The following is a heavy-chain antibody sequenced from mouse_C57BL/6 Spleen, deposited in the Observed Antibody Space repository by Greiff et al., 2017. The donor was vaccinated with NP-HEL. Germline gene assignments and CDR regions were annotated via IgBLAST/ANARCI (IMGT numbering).Heavy chain of an antibody. Sequence: DVKLVESGGGLVKPGGSLKLSCAASGFTFSDYGMHWVRQAPEKGLEWVAYISSGSSTIYYADTVKGRFTISRDNAKNTLFLQMTSLRSEDTAMYYCASSDYGSSPYWYFDVWGTGTTVTVSS. D-gene: IGHD1-1*01. CDR3: ASSDYGSSPYWYFDV. J-gene: IGHJ1*03. CDR1: GFTFSDYG. CDR2: ISSGSSTI. V-gene: IGHV5-17*01.